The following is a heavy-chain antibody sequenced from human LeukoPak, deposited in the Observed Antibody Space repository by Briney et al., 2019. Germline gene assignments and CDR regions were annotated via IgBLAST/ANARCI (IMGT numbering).Heavy chain of an antibody. CDR3: ARARGTGWLAQNNWFDP. CDR1: GYTFTKYA. V-gene: IGHV1-2*02. J-gene: IGHJ5*02. Sequence: GASVKVSCKASGYTFTKYAMNWVRQAPGQGLEWMGWINPNSGGTNYAQKFQGGVTMTRDTSISTAYMELSRLRSDDTAVYYCARARGTGWLAQNNWFDPWGQGTLVTVSS. D-gene: IGHD6-19*01. CDR2: INPNSGGT.